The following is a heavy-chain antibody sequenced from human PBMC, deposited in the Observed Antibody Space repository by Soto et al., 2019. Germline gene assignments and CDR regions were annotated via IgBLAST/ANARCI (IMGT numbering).Heavy chain of an antibody. J-gene: IGHJ6*03. Sequence: QVQLQESGPGLVKPSETLSLTCTVSGGSISSYYWSWIRQPPGKGLEWIGYIYYSGSTNYNPSLKSRVTISVDTSKNQFSLKLSSVTAADTAVYYCARDREDIVVARSLADYYMDVWGKGTTVTVSS. D-gene: IGHD2-15*01. CDR3: ARDREDIVVARSLADYYMDV. V-gene: IGHV4-59*01. CDR2: IYYSGST. CDR1: GGSISSYY.